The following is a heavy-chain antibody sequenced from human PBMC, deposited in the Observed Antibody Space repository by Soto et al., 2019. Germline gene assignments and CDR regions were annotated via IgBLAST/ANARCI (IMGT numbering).Heavy chain of an antibody. J-gene: IGHJ4*02. CDR2: IYHSGST. CDR1: GGSISRGGYS. Sequence: PSETLSLTCGVSGGSISRGGYSWSGIWQPPGKGLEWIGYIYHSGSTYYNPSLKSRVTISVDRSKNQFSLKLSSVTAADTAVYYRARAPDYRGQGTFVIVSS. V-gene: IGHV4-30-2*01. CDR3: ARAPDY.